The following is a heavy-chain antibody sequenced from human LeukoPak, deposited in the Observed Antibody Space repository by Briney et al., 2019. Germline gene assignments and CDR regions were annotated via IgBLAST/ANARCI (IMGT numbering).Heavy chain of an antibody. D-gene: IGHD2-2*01. Sequence: GGSLRLSCAASGFTFSSYSMNWVHQAPGKGLEWVSYISSSSSTIYYADSVKGRFTISRDNARNSLYLQMNSLRAEDTAVYYCARGGDSSIVVVPAASDWFDPWGQGTLVTVSS. CDR3: ARGGDSSIVVVPAASDWFDP. CDR1: GFTFSSYS. CDR2: ISSSSSTI. V-gene: IGHV3-48*01. J-gene: IGHJ5*02.